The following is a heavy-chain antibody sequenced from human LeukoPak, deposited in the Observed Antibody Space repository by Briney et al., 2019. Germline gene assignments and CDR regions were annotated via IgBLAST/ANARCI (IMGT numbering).Heavy chain of an antibody. CDR3: ARAPQAEDAFDI. Sequence: SETLSLTCTVSGDSINSLDLWSWVRQPPGKGLEWIGEMYLSGTTHSNPSVKSRVTISIDKSKNQFFLNLSSVTAADTAVYYCARAPQAEDAFDIWGQGTMVTVSS. CDR2: MYLSGTT. J-gene: IGHJ3*02. CDR1: GDSINSLDL. V-gene: IGHV4-4*02.